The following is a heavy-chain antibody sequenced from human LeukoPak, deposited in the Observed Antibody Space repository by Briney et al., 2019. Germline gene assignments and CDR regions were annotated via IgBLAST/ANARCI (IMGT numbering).Heavy chain of an antibody. J-gene: IGHJ3*02. V-gene: IGHV3-23*01. CDR1: GFTFSSYA. Sequence: GGSLRLSCTASGFTFSSYAMSWVRQAPGKGLEWVSAISGSGGSTYYADSVKGRFTISRDNSKNTLYLQMNSLRAEDTAVYYCAKEGAASSGWYGDAFDIWGQGTMVTVSS. CDR2: ISGSGGST. D-gene: IGHD6-19*01. CDR3: AKEGAASSGWYGDAFDI.